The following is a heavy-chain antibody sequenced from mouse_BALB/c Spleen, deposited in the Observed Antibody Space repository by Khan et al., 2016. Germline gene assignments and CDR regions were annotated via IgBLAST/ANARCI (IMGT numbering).Heavy chain of an antibody. J-gene: IGHJ1*01. CDR1: GYSITSDYA. CDR2: IRYSGST. V-gene: IGHV3-2*02. Sequence: EVQLQESGPGLVKPSQSLSLTCTVTGYSITSDYAWNWIRQFPGNKLEWMGYIRYSGSTTYNPSLKSRISITRDTSKNQFFLQLYYVTTEDTATYYCTRSPSATLYFAVWGAGTTVTVSA. CDR3: TRSPSATLYFAV. D-gene: IGHD1-1*01.